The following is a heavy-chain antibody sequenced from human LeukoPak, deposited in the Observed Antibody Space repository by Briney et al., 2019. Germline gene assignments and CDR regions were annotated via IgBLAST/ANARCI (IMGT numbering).Heavy chain of an antibody. CDR1: GGSISSSSYY. CDR3: AREMRDYGSGSPDY. Sequence: SETLSLTCIVSGGSISSSSYYWGWIRQPPGKGLEWIGSIYYSGNTYYNPSLKSRVTISVDTSKNQFSLKLNSVTAADTAVYFCAREMRDYGSGSPDYWGQGTLVTVSS. D-gene: IGHD3-10*01. CDR2: IYYSGNT. J-gene: IGHJ4*02. V-gene: IGHV4-39*07.